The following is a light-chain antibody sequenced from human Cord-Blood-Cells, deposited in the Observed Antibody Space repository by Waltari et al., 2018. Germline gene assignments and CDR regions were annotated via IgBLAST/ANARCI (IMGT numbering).Light chain of an antibody. Sequence: EIVLTQSTATLSLSPGERATFSCRASQSVSSYLAWYQQKPVQAPRLLIYDASNRATGIPARFSGSGSGTDFTLTISSLEPEDFAVYYCQQRSNWPPLTFGGGTKVEIK. J-gene: IGKJ4*01. CDR1: QSVSSY. V-gene: IGKV3-11*01. CDR3: QQRSNWPPLT. CDR2: DAS.